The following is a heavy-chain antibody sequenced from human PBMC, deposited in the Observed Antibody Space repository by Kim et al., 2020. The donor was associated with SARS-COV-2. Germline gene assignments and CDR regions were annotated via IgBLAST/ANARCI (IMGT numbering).Heavy chain of an antibody. J-gene: IGHJ4*02. D-gene: IGHD3-10*01. V-gene: IGHV1-8*01. CDR3: ARGRWFRELLLYY. Sequence: YAQKFQGRVTMTRNTSISTAYMELSSLRSEDTAVYYCARGRWFRELLLYYWGQGTLVTVSS.